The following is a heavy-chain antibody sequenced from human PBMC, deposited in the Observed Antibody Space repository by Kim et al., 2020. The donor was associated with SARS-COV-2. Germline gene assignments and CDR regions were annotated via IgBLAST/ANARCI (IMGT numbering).Heavy chain of an antibody. CDR2: IYHSGST. CDR1: GGSISSSNW. Sequence: SETLSLTCAVSGGSISSSNWWSWVRQPPGKGLEWIGEIYHSGSTNYNPSLKSRVTISVDKSKNQFSLKLSSVTAADTAVYYCARAKKGLVRGYNWFDPWGQGTLVTVSS. CDR3: ARAKKGLVRGYNWFDP. J-gene: IGHJ5*02. D-gene: IGHD3-9*01. V-gene: IGHV4-4*02.